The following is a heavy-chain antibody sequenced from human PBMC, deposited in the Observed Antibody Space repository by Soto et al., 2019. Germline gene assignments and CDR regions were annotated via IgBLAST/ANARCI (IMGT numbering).Heavy chain of an antibody. CDR2: IRQDGSEK. CDR1: GFTFSSYW. V-gene: IGHV3-7*05. CDR3: ARARGHYGMDV. D-gene: IGHD3-10*01. J-gene: IGHJ6*02. Sequence: GGSLRLSCAASGFTFSSYWMSWVRQAPGKGLEWVANIRQDGSEKNYVDSVKGRFTISRDNAKNSLYLQMNSLRAEDTAVYYCARARGHYGMDVWGQGTTVTVS.